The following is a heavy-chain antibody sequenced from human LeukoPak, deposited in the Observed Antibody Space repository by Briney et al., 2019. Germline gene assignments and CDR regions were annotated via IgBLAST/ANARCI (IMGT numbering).Heavy chain of an antibody. CDR1: GGSISSSSYY. D-gene: IGHD4-17*01. V-gene: IGHV4-39*01. CDR3: ARHDYGDYVDAFDI. J-gene: IGHJ3*02. Sequence: SETLSLTCTVSGGSISSSSYYWGWIRQPPGKGLEWIGSIYYSGSTYYNPSLKSRVTISVDTSNNQFPLKLSSVTAADTAVYYCARHDYGDYVDAFDIWGQGTMVTVSS. CDR2: IYYSGST.